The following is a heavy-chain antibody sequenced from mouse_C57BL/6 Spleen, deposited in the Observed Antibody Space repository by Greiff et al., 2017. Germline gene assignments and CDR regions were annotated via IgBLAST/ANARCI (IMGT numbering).Heavy chain of an antibody. CDR3: ARALGRGYFDY. J-gene: IGHJ2*01. CDR2: IYPGSGST. CDR1: GYTFTSYW. D-gene: IGHD4-1*01. V-gene: IGHV1-55*01. Sequence: VKLLESGAELVKPGASVKLSCKASGYTFTSYWITWVKQRPGQGLEWIGDIYPGSGSTNYNEKFKSKATLTVDTSSSTAYMQLSSLTSEDSAVYYCARALGRGYFDYWGQGTTLTVSS.